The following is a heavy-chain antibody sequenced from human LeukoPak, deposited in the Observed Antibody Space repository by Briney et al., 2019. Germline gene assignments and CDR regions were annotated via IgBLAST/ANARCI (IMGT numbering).Heavy chain of an antibody. Sequence: QPGGSLRLSCAASGFTFSSYSMNWVRQAPGKGLEWVSYISSSSSTIYYADSVKGRFTISRDNAKNSLYLQMNSLRAEDTAVYYCASPTQFWYYYMDVWGKGTTVTVSS. CDR1: GFTFSSYS. V-gene: IGHV3-48*01. CDR2: ISSSSSTI. J-gene: IGHJ6*03. CDR3: ASPTQFWYYYMDV. D-gene: IGHD3-3*02.